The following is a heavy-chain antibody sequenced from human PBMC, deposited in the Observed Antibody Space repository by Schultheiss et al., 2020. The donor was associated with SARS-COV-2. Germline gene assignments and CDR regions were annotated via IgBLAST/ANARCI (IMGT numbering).Heavy chain of an antibody. CDR3: ARDKEYTYGYDYYYGMDV. D-gene: IGHD5-18*01. V-gene: IGHV1-69*13. Sequence: SVKVSCKASGGTFSSYAISWVRQAPGQGLEWMGGIIPIFGTANYAQKFQGRVTITADESTSTAYIELSSLRSEDTAVYYCARDKEYTYGYDYYYGMDVWGQGTTVTVSS. J-gene: IGHJ6*02. CDR1: GGTFSSYA. CDR2: IIPIFGTA.